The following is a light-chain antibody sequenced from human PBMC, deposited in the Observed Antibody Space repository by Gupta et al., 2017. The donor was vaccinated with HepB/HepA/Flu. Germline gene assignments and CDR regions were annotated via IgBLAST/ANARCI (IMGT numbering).Light chain of an antibody. V-gene: IGLV2-18*02. Sequence: QSALTQPPSVSGSPGQSVTISCTGTSSDVGSYNLVSWYQQPPGTAPKLMIYEVSNRPSGVPDRFSGSKAGNTASLTISGLQAEDEADYYCSSYTSSSTWVFGGGTKLTVL. CDR2: EVS. CDR1: SSDVGSYNL. J-gene: IGLJ2*01. CDR3: SSYTSSSTWV.